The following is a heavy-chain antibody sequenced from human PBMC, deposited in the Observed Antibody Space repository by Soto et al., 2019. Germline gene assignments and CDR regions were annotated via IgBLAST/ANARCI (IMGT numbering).Heavy chain of an antibody. CDR3: ARDAPGVAPY. V-gene: IGHV4-61*08. CDR2: IYYNGGANT. D-gene: IGHD2-15*01. CDR1: GGSVTSGDFH. Sequence: VQLQESGPGLVKPSETLSLTCAVSGGSVTSGDFHWTWVRQPPGKGLEWIGNIYYNGGANTNFNPALQSRVTMSVDTSKNQFSLNLKSVTAADTAVYYCARDAPGVAPYWGQGTLVTVSS. J-gene: IGHJ4*02.